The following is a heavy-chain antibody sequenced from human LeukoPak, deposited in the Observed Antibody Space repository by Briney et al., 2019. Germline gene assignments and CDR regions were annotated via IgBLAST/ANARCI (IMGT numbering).Heavy chain of an antibody. CDR3: ARGPRSDGETMIRDYYYYMDV. CDR2: ISAYNGNT. CDR1: GYTFTSYG. V-gene: IGHV1-18*01. Sequence: GASVKVSCKASGYTFTSYGISWVRQAPGQGLEWMGWISAYNGNTNYAQKLQGRVTMTTDTSTSTAYMELRSLRSEDTAVYYCARGPRSDGETMIRDYYYYMDVWGKGTTVTISS. J-gene: IGHJ6*03. D-gene: IGHD3-10*01.